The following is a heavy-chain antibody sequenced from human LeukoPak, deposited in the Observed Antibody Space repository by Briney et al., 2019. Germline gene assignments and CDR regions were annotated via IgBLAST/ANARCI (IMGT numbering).Heavy chain of an antibody. Sequence: GASAKDSSKPSLYTFTIYYMYCVPQAPGQGLEWMGIINHSSGSTRYAHKFQGRVTMTRDMSTSTDSMELSSLRSEDTAVYYCAVSEMAMYYFDYWGQGTLVTVSS. CDR3: AVSEMAMYYFDY. D-gene: IGHD5-24*01. V-gene: IGHV1-46*01. CDR1: LYTFTIYY. J-gene: IGHJ4*02. CDR2: INHSSGST.